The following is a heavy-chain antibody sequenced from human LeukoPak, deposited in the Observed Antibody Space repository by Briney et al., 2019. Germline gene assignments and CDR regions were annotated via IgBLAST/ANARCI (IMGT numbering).Heavy chain of an antibody. V-gene: IGHV4-59*08. CDR2: INYSGST. CDR1: GGSISGYY. D-gene: IGHD5-24*01. Sequence: SETLSLTCTVSGGSISGYYWSWIRQPPGKGLEWIGYINYSGSTNYNPSLKSRVTISIDTSKNQFSLKLSSVTAADTAVYYCARGRWLQLPDYWGQGTLVTVSS. CDR3: ARGRWLQLPDY. J-gene: IGHJ4*02.